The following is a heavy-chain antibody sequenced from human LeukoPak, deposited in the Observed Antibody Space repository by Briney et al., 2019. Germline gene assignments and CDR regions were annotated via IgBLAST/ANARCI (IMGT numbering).Heavy chain of an antibody. D-gene: IGHD6-6*01. V-gene: IGHV3-30*03. CDR1: GLTFGSYG. Sequence: GGSRRLSWAASGLTFGSYGMHWVRQAPGKGLEWVAVISYDGSNKYYADSVKGRFTISRDNSKNTLYLQMNSLRAEDTAVYYCARDGPEYSSTSGYHYGMDVWGQGTTVTVSS. CDR3: ARDGPEYSSTSGYHYGMDV. CDR2: ISYDGSNK. J-gene: IGHJ6*02.